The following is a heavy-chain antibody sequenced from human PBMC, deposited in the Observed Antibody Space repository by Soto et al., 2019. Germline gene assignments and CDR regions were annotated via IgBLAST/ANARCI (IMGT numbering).Heavy chain of an antibody. V-gene: IGHV1-69*06. CDR3: ARDQEQGVGYYGMDV. Sequence: QVQLVQSGAEVKKPGSSVKVSCKASGGTFSSYAISWVRQAPGQGLEWMGGIIPIFGTANYAQKFQGRVTITADKSTSTAYKELSSLXSXDXXXXXCARDQEQGVGYYGMDVWGQGTTVTVXS. CDR2: IIPIFGTA. CDR1: GGTFSSYA. D-gene: IGHD6-19*01. J-gene: IGHJ6*02.